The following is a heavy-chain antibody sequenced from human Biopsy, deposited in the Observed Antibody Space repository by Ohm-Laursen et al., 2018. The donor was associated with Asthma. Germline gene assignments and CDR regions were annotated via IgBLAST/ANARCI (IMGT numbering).Heavy chain of an antibody. Sequence: PSVKVSCKSLGGTLNTYVIGWVRQAPGQGLEWMGGINSVFGTTTYPQKFQDRVTITADDSTSTVYMELSSLRSEDTAVYYCARKAGSCISRTCYSLDFWGQGTLVTVSS. CDR1: GGTLNTYV. CDR3: ARKAGSCISRTCYSLDF. V-gene: IGHV1-69*01. D-gene: IGHD2-2*01. J-gene: IGHJ4*02. CDR2: INSVFGTT.